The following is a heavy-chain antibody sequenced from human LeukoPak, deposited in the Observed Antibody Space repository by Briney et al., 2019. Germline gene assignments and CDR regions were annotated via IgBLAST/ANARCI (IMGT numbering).Heavy chain of an antibody. V-gene: IGHV4-34*01. Sequence: SETLSLTCAVYGGSFSGYYWNWIRQSPGKGLEWIGEINHSGSTNYNPSLKSRVTLSVDTSKNQFSLQLSSVTAADTGVYYCARGGGGWHDDSWGQGTLVIVSS. CDR3: ARGGGGWHDDS. CDR2: INHSGST. J-gene: IGHJ5*01. CDR1: GGSFSGYY. D-gene: IGHD6-19*01.